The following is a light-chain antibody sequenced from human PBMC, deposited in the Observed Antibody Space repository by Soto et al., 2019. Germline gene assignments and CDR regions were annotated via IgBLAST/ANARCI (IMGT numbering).Light chain of an antibody. CDR2: GND. CDR3: QSYDRGLTAYV. Sequence: QSALTPPPSLPGAPGQRVTIYCHGTSSNIGAGYEVHWYHQLPGTAPEFLVSGNDNRPSGVPDRLSASKSGTSGSLAITGLQAEDEGHYYCQSYDRGLTAYVFGTGTKV. J-gene: IGLJ1*01. CDR1: SSNIGAGYE. V-gene: IGLV1-40*01.